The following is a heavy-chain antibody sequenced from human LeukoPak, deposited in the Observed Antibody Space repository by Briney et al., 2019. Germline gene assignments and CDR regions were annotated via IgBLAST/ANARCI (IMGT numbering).Heavy chain of an antibody. D-gene: IGHD3-16*01. CDR3: ERVIVFMSTGPHLDY. CDR2: ISPDGSRT. Sequence: GGSLRLSCAASGFTFSNHWMHWVRQTPEKGLVWVSYISPDGSRTDYADSVKGRFTISRDNAENTLYLQMNSLRAEDTAVYYCERVIVFMSTGPHLDYWGQGTLAIVSS. J-gene: IGHJ4*02. CDR1: GFTFSNHW. V-gene: IGHV3-74*01.